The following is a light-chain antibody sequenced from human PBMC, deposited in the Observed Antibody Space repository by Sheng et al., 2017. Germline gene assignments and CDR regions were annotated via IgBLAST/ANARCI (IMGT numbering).Light chain of an antibody. CDR2: GAS. CDR3: QHYGSSPPRYT. J-gene: IGKJ2*01. V-gene: IGKV3-20*01. Sequence: EIVMTQSPATLSVSPGESATLSCRASQSISSNLAWYQQNPGQAPRVLIYGASNRATGIPDRFSGSGSGTDFTLTISRLEPEDFAVYYCQHYGSSPPRYTFGQGTKLEIK. CDR1: QSISSN.